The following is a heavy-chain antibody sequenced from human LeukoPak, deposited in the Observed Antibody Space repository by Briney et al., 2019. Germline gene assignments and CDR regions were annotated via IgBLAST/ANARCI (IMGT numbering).Heavy chain of an antibody. CDR1: GGSISGYY. Sequence: SETLSLTCTVSGGSISGYYWSWIRQPPGKGLEWIGYIYYSGSTNYNPSLKSRVTISVDTSKNQFSLKLSSVTAADTAVYYCARESQEKYYFDYWGQGTLVTVSS. D-gene: IGHD5-24*01. J-gene: IGHJ4*02. V-gene: IGHV4-59*12. CDR2: IYYSGST. CDR3: ARESQEKYYFDY.